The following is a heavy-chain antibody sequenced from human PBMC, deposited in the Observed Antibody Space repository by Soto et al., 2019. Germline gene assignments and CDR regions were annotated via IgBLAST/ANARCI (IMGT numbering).Heavy chain of an antibody. CDR3: ARHGFGTLLGLVDV. Sequence: QVQLQESGPGLVKPSETLSLTCTVSGGSITNYYCSWFRQPPGKGLEWIGYIQNSGYSAYNLSLNRRVTMSIDASKTHFSLMLESVTAADTAVYYCARHGFGTLLGLVDVWGQGTTVIVSS. D-gene: IGHD3-10*01. V-gene: IGHV4-59*08. CDR2: IQNSGYS. CDR1: GGSITNYY. J-gene: IGHJ6*02.